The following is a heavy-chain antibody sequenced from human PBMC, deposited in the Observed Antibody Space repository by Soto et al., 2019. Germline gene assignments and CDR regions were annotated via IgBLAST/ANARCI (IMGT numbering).Heavy chain of an antibody. D-gene: IGHD6-19*01. CDR1: GYTFTGYY. V-gene: IGHV1-2*02. Sequence: ASVKVSCKASGYTFTGYYMHWVRQAPGQGLEWMGWINPNSGGTNYAQKFQGRVTMTRDTSISTAYMELSRLRSDDTAVYYCARLAVAGTYFDYWGQGTVVTAPQ. J-gene: IGHJ4*02. CDR2: INPNSGGT. CDR3: ARLAVAGTYFDY.